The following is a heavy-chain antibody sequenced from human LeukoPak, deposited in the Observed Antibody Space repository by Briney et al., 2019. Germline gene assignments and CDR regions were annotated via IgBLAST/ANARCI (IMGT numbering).Heavy chain of an antibody. CDR3: ARDPVVVAFHYFDF. V-gene: IGHV3-23*01. CDR1: RFTFSSHA. J-gene: IGHJ4*02. CDR2: IGGRGGST. D-gene: IGHD3-22*01. Sequence: PGGPLRLSCVASRFTFSSHAMAWVRQAPGKGLEWVSAIGGRGGSTYYADSVKGRFTISRDNSKNTLYLQMNSLRAEDTALYYCARDPVVVAFHYFDFWGQGTLVTVSS.